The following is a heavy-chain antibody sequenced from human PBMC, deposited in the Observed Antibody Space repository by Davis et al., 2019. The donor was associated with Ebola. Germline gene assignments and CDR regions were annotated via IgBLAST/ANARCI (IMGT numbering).Heavy chain of an antibody. CDR2: IIPILGIA. Sequence: SVKVSCKASGATFSSYAISWVRQAPGQGLEWMGRIIPILGIANYAQKFQGRVTITADKSTSTAYMELSSLRSEDTAVYYCARDGRQWLAYNWFDPWGQGTLVTVSS. V-gene: IGHV1-69*04. D-gene: IGHD6-19*01. CDR1: GATFSSYA. J-gene: IGHJ5*02. CDR3: ARDGRQWLAYNWFDP.